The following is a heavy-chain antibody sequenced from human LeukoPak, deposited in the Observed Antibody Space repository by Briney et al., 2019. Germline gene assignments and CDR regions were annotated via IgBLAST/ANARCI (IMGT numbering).Heavy chain of an antibody. CDR2: ISDDGSNK. CDR3: ARGTGDYDYPLRDRWYFDL. V-gene: IGHV3-30-3*01. J-gene: IGHJ2*01. D-gene: IGHD5-12*01. Sequence: GGSLRLSCAASGFTLSNFAVHWVRQSPGKGLEWVAVISDDGSNKYYAEYVRGRFTISRSTPRNTLYLQMNSLRPEDTAVYYCARGTGDYDYPLRDRWYFDLWGRGTLVTVPS. CDR1: GFTLSNFA.